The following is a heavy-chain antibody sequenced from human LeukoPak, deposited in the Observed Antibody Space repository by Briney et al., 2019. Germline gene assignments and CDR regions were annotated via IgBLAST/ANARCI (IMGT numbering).Heavy chain of an antibody. J-gene: IGHJ4*02. V-gene: IGHV1-2*02. CDR2: INPNSGGT. CDR1: GYTFTGYY. CDR3: ARDGGSYYDYVWGSYPSDY. D-gene: IGHD3-16*02. Sequence: ASVKVSCKTSGYTFTGYYIHWVRQAPGQGLEWMGWINPNSGGTNYAQKLQGRVTMTTDTSTSTAYMELRSLRSDDTAVYYCARDGGSYYDYVWGSYPSDYWGQGTLVTVSS.